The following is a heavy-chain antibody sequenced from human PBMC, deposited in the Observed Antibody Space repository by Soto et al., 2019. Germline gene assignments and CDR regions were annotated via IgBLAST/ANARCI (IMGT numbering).Heavy chain of an antibody. CDR2: IDPSDSYT. D-gene: IGHD3-10*01. V-gene: IGHV5-10-1*01. CDR1: GYSFTSYW. Sequence: GESLKISCKGSGYSFTSYWISWVRQLPGKGLEWTGRIDPSDSYTNYSPSFQGHVAISADRSISTAYLQWSSLKASDTAMYYCARLHIRIRRDPGTYGSGSYYNGYYYGMDVWGQGTTVTVS. CDR3: ARLHIRIRRDPGTYGSGSYYNGYYYGMDV. J-gene: IGHJ6*02.